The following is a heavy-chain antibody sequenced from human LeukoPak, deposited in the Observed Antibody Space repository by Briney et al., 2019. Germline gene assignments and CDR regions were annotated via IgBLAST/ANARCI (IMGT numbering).Heavy chain of an antibody. CDR2: IYYSGST. J-gene: IGHJ2*01. Sequence: SETLSLSCTVSGYSISSGYYWGWIRQPPGKGLEWIGYIYYSGSTNYNPSLKSRVTISVDTSKNQFSLKLSSVTAADTAVYYCARDVTGGVVSGPFDLWGRGTLVTVSS. CDR3: ARDVTGGVVSGPFDL. CDR1: GYSISSGYY. V-gene: IGHV4-61*01. D-gene: IGHD2-8*02.